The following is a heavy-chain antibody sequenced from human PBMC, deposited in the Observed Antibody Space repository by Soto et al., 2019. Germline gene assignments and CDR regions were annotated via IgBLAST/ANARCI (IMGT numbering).Heavy chain of an antibody. D-gene: IGHD5-18*01. CDR3: ARDGGSYSYGHNFDY. CDR2: IHHSGTT. V-gene: IGHV4-38-2*02. CDR1: DSSINSNYY. J-gene: IGHJ4*02. Sequence: SETLSLTCGVSDSSINSNYYWLWIRQPPGKGLEWIGAIHHSGTTYYTPSLKSRVTISMDTSKNHFSLRLTSVTAADTAIYYCARDGGSYSYGHNFDYWGQGTLVTVSS.